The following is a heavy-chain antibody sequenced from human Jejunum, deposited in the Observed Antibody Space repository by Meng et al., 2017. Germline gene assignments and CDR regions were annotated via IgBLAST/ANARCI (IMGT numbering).Heavy chain of an antibody. J-gene: IGHJ4*02. V-gene: IGHV4-61*01. CDR3: ARVILYRGSYYVDF. CDR1: GDSVSSDNYY. D-gene: IGHD1-26*01. CDR2: VYYSGHT. Sequence: SETLSLTCTVSGDSVSSDNYYWSWIRQSPGQGLEWIGYVYYSGHTDYNPSLKRRVTISIDKSTNQFSLRLSSVTAADTAVYYCARVILYRGSYYVDFWGQGTLVTVSS.